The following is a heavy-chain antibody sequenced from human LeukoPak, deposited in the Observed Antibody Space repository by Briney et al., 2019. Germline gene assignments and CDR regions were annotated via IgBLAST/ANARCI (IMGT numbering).Heavy chain of an antibody. CDR1: GFTVSSTY. J-gene: IGHJ4*02. Sequence: GGFLRLSCAASGFTVSSTYMSWVRQAPGKGLEWVSVIESGGRTYYADSVKGRFTISRDSSKNTLYLQMNSLRAEDTAFYFCARENGHIYGYAFLDQWGQGTLVTVSS. CDR3: ARENGHIYGYAFLDQ. CDR2: IESGGRT. V-gene: IGHV3-53*01. D-gene: IGHD5-18*01.